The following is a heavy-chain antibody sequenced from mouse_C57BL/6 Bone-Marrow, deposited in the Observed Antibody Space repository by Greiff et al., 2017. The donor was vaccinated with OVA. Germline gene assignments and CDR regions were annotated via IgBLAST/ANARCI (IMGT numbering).Heavy chain of an antibody. D-gene: IGHD4-1*01. V-gene: IGHV1-69*01. CDR2: IVPSDSYT. CDR1: GYTFTSYW. Sequence: QVQLQQPGAELVMPGASVKLSCKASGYTFTSYWMHWVKQRPGQGLEWIGEIVPSDSYTNYNQKFKGKSTLTVDKSSSTAYMQLSSLPSEDSAVYYCARAVWGYFDVWGTGTTVTVSS. CDR3: ARAVWGYFDV. J-gene: IGHJ1*03.